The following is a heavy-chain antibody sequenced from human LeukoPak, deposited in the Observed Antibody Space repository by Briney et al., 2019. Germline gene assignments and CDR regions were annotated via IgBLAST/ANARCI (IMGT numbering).Heavy chain of an antibody. V-gene: IGHV3-43*01. D-gene: IGHD5-24*01. J-gene: IGHJ4*02. CDR2: IGWDGGST. CDR1: GFTFDDYT. CDR3: AKGRGGDGYTFDY. Sequence: GGSLRLSCAASGFTFDDYTMHWVRQAPGKGLEWVSLIGWDGGSTYYADSVKGRFTISRDNSKNSLYLQMNSLRTEDTALYYCAKGRGGDGYTFDYWGQGTLVTVSS.